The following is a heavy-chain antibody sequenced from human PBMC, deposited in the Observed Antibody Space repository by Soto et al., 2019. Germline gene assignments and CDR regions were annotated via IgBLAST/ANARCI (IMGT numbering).Heavy chain of an antibody. V-gene: IGHV4-34*01. CDR3: AARPRFFGYYYMDV. J-gene: IGHJ6*03. CDR2: INHRGST. Sequence: QVQLQQWGAGLLKPSETLSLTCAVYGGSFSGYYWSWIRQPPGKGLEWIGEINHRGSTNYNPSLKSRVTISVDTSKNQFSLKLSSVTAADTAVYYCAARPRFFGYYYMDVWGKGTTVTVSS. CDR1: GGSFSGYY. D-gene: IGHD3-3*01.